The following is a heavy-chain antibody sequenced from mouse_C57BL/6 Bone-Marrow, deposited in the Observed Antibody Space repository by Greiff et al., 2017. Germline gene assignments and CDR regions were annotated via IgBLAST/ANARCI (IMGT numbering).Heavy chain of an antibody. Sequence: EVKLQESGPGMVKPSQSLSLTCTVTGYSITSGYDWHWIRHFPGNKLEWMGYISYSGSTNYNPSLKSRISITHDTSKNHFFLKLNSVTTEDTATYYCAREDSYGSSFDWYFDVWGTGTTVTVSS. CDR1: GYSITSGYD. CDR3: AREDSYGSSFDWYFDV. D-gene: IGHD1-1*01. V-gene: IGHV3-1*01. CDR2: ISYSGST. J-gene: IGHJ1*03.